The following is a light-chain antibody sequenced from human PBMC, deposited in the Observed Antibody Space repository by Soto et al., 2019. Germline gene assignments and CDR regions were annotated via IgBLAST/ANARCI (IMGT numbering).Light chain of an antibody. CDR2: AAT. CDR1: QGISSY. J-gene: IGKJ2*01. Sequence: IQLTQSPSSLSASVGDRVTITCRTSQGISSYLAWYQQKPGKAPKLLIYAATTLQSGVPSRFSGSGSGTDFTLTISSLQPEDFATYCCQQGYTFGQGTKLEIK. CDR3: QQGYT. V-gene: IGKV1-9*01.